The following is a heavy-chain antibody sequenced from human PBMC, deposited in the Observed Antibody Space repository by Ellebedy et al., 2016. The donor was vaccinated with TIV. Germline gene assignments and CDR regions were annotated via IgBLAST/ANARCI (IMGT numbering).Heavy chain of an antibody. J-gene: IGHJ3*02. CDR3: AREASDAFDI. V-gene: IGHV3-9*01. CDR2: ISWNSGSI. Sequence: SLKISCAASGFTFDDYAMHWVRQAPGKGLEWVSGISWNSGSIGYADSVKGRFTISRDNAKNSLYLQMNSLRDGDTAVYYCAREASDAFDIWGQGTMVTVSS. CDR1: GFTFDDYA.